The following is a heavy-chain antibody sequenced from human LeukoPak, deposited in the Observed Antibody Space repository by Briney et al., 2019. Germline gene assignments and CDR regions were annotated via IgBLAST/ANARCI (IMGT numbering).Heavy chain of an antibody. CDR2: INTNTGNP. CDR3: ARDVDTAMVTNYNWFDP. J-gene: IGHJ5*02. D-gene: IGHD5-18*01. CDR1: GYTLTSYA. V-gene: IGHV7-4-1*02. Sequence: ASVKVSCKASGYTLTSYAMNWVRQAPGQGLEWMGWINTNTGNPTYAQGFTGRFVFSLDTSVSTAYLQISSLKAEDTAVYYCARDVDTAMVTNYNWFDPWGQGTLVTVSS.